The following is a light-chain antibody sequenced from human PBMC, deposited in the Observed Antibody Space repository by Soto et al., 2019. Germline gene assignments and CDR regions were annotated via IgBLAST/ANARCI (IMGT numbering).Light chain of an antibody. CDR3: QQLNSYPHS. V-gene: IGKV1-9*01. CDR2: AAS. CDR1: QGISSY. Sequence: DIRLTQSPSFLSASVGDRVTITCRASQGISSYLAWYQQKPGKAPKLLIYAASTFQSGVPSRFSGSGFGTEFTLTLSSVQPEDFATYYCQQLNSYPHSCGGGTKVEIK. J-gene: IGKJ4*02.